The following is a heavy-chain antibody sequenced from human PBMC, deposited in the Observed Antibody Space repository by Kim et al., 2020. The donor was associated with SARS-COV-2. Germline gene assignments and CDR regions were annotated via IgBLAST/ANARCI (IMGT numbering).Heavy chain of an antibody. Sequence: SETLSLTCAVYGGSFSGYYWSWIRQPPGKGLEWIGEINHSGSTNYNPSLKSRVTISVDTSKNQFSLKLSSVTAADTAVYYCAGLPSVVAATPFYYYGMDVWGQGTTVTVSS. CDR3: AGLPSVVAATPFYYYGMDV. J-gene: IGHJ6*02. D-gene: IGHD2-15*01. CDR2: INHSGST. CDR1: GGSFSGYY. V-gene: IGHV4-34*01.